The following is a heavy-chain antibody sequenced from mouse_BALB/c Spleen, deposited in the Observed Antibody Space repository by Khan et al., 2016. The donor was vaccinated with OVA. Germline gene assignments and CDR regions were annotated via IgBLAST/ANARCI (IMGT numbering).Heavy chain of an antibody. Sequence: EVMLVESGGGSVKPGGSLKLSCEVSGFTFSSYVMSWIRQTPEKRLEWVASISSSGSTYYPDSVKGRFTISRDNDRNVVYLQMSSLRSEDMAIYYCAREAYRYDEYYFDYWGQGTTLTVSS. J-gene: IGHJ2*01. V-gene: IGHV5-6-5*01. CDR1: GFTFSSYV. CDR3: AREAYRYDEYYFDY. D-gene: IGHD2-14*01. CDR2: ISSSGST.